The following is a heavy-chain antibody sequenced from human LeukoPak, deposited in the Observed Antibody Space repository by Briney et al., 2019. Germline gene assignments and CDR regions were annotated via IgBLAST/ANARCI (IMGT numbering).Heavy chain of an antibody. CDR1: GYTFTGYY. Sequence: ASVKVSWKASGYTFTGYYMHWVRQAPGQGLEWMGWINPNSGGTNYAQKFQGRVTMTRDTSISTAYMELSRLRSDDTAVYYCARDYYDSSGDDYYYYMDVWGKRTTVTVSS. J-gene: IGHJ6*03. V-gene: IGHV1-2*02. CDR3: ARDYYDSSGDDYYYYMDV. D-gene: IGHD3-22*01. CDR2: INPNSGGT.